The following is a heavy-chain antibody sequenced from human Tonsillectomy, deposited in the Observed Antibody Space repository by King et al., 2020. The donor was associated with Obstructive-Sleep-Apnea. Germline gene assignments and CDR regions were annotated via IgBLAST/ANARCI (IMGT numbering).Heavy chain of an antibody. D-gene: IGHD3-10*01. CDR2: ISSSISTI. J-gene: IGHJ4*02. Sequence: VQLVESGGGLVQPGGSLRLSCVASGLTFSSQSMNWVRQAPGKGLEWVSYISSSISTIYYADSVKGRFTISRDNAKNSLYLQMHSLRAEDTAVYYCARDGLWFGDYWGQGSLVTVSS. CDR3: ARDGLWFGDY. V-gene: IGHV3-48*01. CDR1: GLTFSSQS.